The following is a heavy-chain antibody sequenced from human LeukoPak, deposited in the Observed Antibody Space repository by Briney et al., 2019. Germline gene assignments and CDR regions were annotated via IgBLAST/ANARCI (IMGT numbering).Heavy chain of an antibody. J-gene: IGHJ6*03. CDR3: ATDRGHYFDYYMDV. Sequence: PGRSLRLSCAASGFTFSNYGMYWVRQAPGKGLEWVALISYDGSNQYYGDSVRGRFTISRDNSKNTLYLQMNSLRAEDTALYYCATDRGHYFDYYMDVWGKGTTVTVAS. CDR2: ISYDGSNQ. V-gene: IGHV3-30*03. D-gene: IGHD3-22*01. CDR1: GFTFSNYG.